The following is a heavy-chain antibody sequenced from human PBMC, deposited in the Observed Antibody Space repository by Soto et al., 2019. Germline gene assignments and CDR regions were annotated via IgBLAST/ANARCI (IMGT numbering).Heavy chain of an antibody. V-gene: IGHV2-5*02. CDR3: AHVYGGYDNFDY. Sequence: QITLKESGPTLMKPTQTLTLTCTFSGFSLSTRGVGVGWIRQPPGKALEWLALIYWDDDKRYSPSLKSRLTITKDTSKNQVVLTMTNMDPVDTATYYCAHVYGGYDNFDYWGQGTLVTVSS. CDR1: GFSLSTRGVG. D-gene: IGHD5-12*01. CDR2: IYWDDDK. J-gene: IGHJ4*02.